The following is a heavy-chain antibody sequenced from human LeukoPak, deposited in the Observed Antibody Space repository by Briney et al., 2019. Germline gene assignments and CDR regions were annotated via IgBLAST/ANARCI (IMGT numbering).Heavy chain of an antibody. Sequence: GASVKVSCTASGYTFTSYGISWVRQAPGQGLEWMGWISAYDGNTNYAQKLQGRVTMTTDTSTSTAYMELRSLRSDDTAVYYCARVPAGYSGSWYTPPFDYWGQGTLVTVSS. J-gene: IGHJ4*02. CDR2: ISAYDGNT. CDR1: GYTFTSYG. CDR3: ARVPAGYSGSWYTPPFDY. V-gene: IGHV1-18*01. D-gene: IGHD6-13*01.